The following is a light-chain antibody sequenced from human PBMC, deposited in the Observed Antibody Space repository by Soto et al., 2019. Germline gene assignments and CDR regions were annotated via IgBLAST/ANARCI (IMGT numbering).Light chain of an antibody. CDR1: KSVSSN. CDR3: QEYNNWPPMYT. CDR2: DAS. J-gene: IGKJ2*01. V-gene: IGKV3-15*01. Sequence: EIVLTQSPATLSVSPGERATLSCRANKSVSSNLAWYQQKPGQAPRLLIYDASTRATGMPVRFSGSGSGTEFTLTISSLQSEDFAGYYCQEYNNWPPMYTFGQGTKLEIK.